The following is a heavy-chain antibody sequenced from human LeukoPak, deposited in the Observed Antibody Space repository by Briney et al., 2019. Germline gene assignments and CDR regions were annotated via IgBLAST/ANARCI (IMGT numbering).Heavy chain of an antibody. V-gene: IGHV3-23*01. J-gene: IGHJ6*03. Sequence: GGSLRLSCAASGFTFSSYAMSWVRQAPGKGLEWVSAISGSGGSTYYADSVKGRFTISRDNSKNTLYLQMNSLRAEDTAVYYCAKPRRHCSGGSCYSGYYYYYMDVWGKGTTVTVSS. CDR3: AKPRRHCSGGSCYSGYYYYYMDV. CDR1: GFTFSSYA. D-gene: IGHD2-15*01. CDR2: ISGSGGST.